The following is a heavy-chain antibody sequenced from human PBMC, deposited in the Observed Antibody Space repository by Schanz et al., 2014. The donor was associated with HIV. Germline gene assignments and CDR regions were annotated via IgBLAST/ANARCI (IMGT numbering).Heavy chain of an antibody. V-gene: IGHV3-7*03. J-gene: IGHJ2*01. CDR3: VKDSGYCDTARCRQFWYFDL. CDR1: GFTFSSYG. CDR2: INEDGSKT. Sequence: EVQLVESGGSLVKPGGSLRLSCAASGFTFSSYGMNGVRKAPGRGRQWMANINEDGSKTYYLASVKGRFTISRDNSKNTLYLQMNSLRAEDTAVYYCVKDSGYCDTARCRQFWYFDLWGRGTPVTVSS. D-gene: IGHD2-15*01.